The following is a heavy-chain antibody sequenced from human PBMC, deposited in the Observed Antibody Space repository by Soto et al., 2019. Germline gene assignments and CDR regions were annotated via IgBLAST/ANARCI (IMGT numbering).Heavy chain of an antibody. CDR1: GFTFISYA. V-gene: IGHV3-64D*06. CDR3: VKDRYFDY. Sequence: QTGGSLRLSCSVSGFTFISYAMHWVRQAKGRGLEYAGSISSNGGSTYYADSVKGRFTISRDNSKNTLYLQMSSLCADDTAVYYCVKDRYFDYWGQGTLVTVSS. CDR2: ISSNGGST. J-gene: IGHJ4*02.